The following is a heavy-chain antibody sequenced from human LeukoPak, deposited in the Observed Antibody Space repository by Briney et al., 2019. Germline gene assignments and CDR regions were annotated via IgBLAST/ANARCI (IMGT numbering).Heavy chain of an antibody. CDR1: GGSISSGSYY. D-gene: IGHD3-10*01. CDR3: ARKIYGSGYNWFDP. CDR2: IYTGGST. J-gene: IGHJ5*02. Sequence: SQTPSLTCTVSGGSISSGSYYWSWIRQPAGKGLEWIGGIYTGGSTNYNPSLKSRVTISVDTSKNQFSLKLSSVTAADTAVYYCARKIYGSGYNWFDPWGQGTLVTVSS. V-gene: IGHV4-61*02.